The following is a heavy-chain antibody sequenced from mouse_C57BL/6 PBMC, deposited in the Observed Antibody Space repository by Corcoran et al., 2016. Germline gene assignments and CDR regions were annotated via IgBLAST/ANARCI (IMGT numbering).Heavy chain of an antibody. V-gene: IGHV1-85*01. CDR3: ARHYSFGY. Sequence: QLRLQQCGPELVKPGASVRLSCTASGYTFTSYDINWVKQRPGQGLEWIGWIYPRDGSTKYNEKFKGKATLTVDTSSSTAYMELHSLTSEDSAVYVCARHYSFGYWGQGTTLTVSS. CDR1: GYTFTSYD. CDR2: IYPRDGST. J-gene: IGHJ2*01. D-gene: IGHD2-12*01.